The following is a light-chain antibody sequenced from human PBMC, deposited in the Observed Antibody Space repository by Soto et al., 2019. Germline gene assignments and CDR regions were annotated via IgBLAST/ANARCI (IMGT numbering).Light chain of an antibody. CDR2: DVT. V-gene: IGLV2-14*01. Sequence: QSVLTQPASVSGSPGQSITISCTGTSSDVGGYNYVCWYQQHPGKAPKVIIHDVTSRPSGVSNRFSGSKSGNTASLNISGLQAEDEADYYCSSYTSSGTVVFGGGTKVTVL. J-gene: IGLJ2*01. CDR3: SSYTSSGTVV. CDR1: SSDVGGYNY.